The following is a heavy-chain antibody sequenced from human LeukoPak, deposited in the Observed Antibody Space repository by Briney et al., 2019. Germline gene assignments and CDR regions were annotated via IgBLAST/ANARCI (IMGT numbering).Heavy chain of an antibody. Sequence: ASVKVSCKASGYTFTSYAMHWVRQAPGLRLEWMGWINAGNGNTKYSQKFQGRVTITRDTSASTAYMELSSLRSEDTAVYYCARESGYCSSTSCRHYYYYGMDVWGQGTTVTVSS. CDR2: INAGNGNT. J-gene: IGHJ6*02. CDR3: ARESGYCSSTSCRHYYYYGMDV. CDR1: GYTFTSYA. V-gene: IGHV1-3*01. D-gene: IGHD2-2*03.